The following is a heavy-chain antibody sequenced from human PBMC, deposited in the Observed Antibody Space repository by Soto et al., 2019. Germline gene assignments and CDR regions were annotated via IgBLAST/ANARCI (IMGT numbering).Heavy chain of an antibody. CDR1: GFTFDDYA. V-gene: IGHV3-9*01. CDR2: ISWNSGSI. J-gene: IGHJ6*02. CDR3: AKDKSPSGVVPAAIGKMETLGYYYYGMDV. Sequence: EVQLVESGGGLVQPGRSLRLSCAASGFTFDDYAMHWVRQAPGKGLEWVSGISWNSGSIGYADSVKGRFTISRDNAKNSLYLQMNSLRAEDTALYYCAKDKSPSGVVPAAIGKMETLGYYYYGMDVWGQGTTVTVSS. D-gene: IGHD2-2*01.